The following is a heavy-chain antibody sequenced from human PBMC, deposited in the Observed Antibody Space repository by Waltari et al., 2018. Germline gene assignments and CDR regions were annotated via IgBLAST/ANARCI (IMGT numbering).Heavy chain of an antibody. CDR2: INPNSGGT. V-gene: IGHV1-2*02. J-gene: IGHJ4*02. Sequence: QVQLVQSGAEVKKPGASVKVSCKASGYTFTGYYMHWVRQAPGQGLEWMGWINPNSGGTNYAQKFQGRVTMTRDTSISTAYMELSRLRSDDTAVYYCARAVGQYTARYYFDYWGQGTLVTVSS. CDR3: ARAVGQYTARYYFDY. CDR1: GYTFTGYY. D-gene: IGHD5-18*01.